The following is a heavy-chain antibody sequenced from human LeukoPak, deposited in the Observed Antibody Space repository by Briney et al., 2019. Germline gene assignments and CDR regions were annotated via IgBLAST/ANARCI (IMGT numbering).Heavy chain of an antibody. CDR3: ARAASPLNWFDP. CDR2: IIPIFGTA. D-gene: IGHD2-15*01. Sequence: EASVKVSCKASGGTFSSYAISWVRQAPGQGLEWMGGIIPIFGTANYAQKFQGRVTITADESTSTAYMELSSLRSEDTAVYYCARAASPLNWFDPWGQGTLVTVSS. V-gene: IGHV1-69*13. J-gene: IGHJ5*02. CDR1: GGTFSSYA.